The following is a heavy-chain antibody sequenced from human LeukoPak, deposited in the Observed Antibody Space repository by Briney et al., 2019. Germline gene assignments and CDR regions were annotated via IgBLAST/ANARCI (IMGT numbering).Heavy chain of an antibody. CDR1: GFTFSSYT. CDR2: ISTSGTYT. Sequence: GGSLRLSCAVSGFTFSSYTMHWVRQAPMKGLEWVAAISTSGTYTYHADSVKGRFSVSRDNAKNSLYLQMNSLRAEDTAVYFCARDLEDYNNYGEMAIWGQGTLVTISS. V-gene: IGHV3-21*01. CDR3: ARDLEDYNNYGEMAI. D-gene: IGHD4-11*01. J-gene: IGHJ4*02.